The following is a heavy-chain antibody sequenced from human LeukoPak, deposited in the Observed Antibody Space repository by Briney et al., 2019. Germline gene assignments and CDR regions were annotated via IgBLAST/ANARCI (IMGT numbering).Heavy chain of an antibody. CDR3: ARGRVDTIFGVVSDSYYYYYGMDV. J-gene: IGHJ6*02. CDR2: IIPIFGTA. CDR1: GYTFTSFG. Sequence: ASVKVSCKASGYTFTSFGISWVRQAPGQGLEWMGGIIPIFGTANYAQKFQGRVTITADESTSTAYMELSSLRSEDTAVYYCARGRVDTIFGVVSDSYYYYYGMDVWGQGTTVTVSS. V-gene: IGHV1-69*13. D-gene: IGHD3-3*01.